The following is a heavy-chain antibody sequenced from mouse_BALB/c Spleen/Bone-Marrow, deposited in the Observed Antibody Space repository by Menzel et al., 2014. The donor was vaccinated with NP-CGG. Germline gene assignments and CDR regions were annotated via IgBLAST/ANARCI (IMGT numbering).Heavy chain of an antibody. Sequence: EVKLVESGGGLVKPGGSLKLSCAASGFAFXSHDMSWVRQTPEKRLEWVAYISSGGGSTYYSDTVKGRFTISRDNAKNTLYLQMSSLKSEDTAMYYCVRQGAVAATRGFAYWGQGTLVTVSA. CDR1: GFAFXSHD. J-gene: IGHJ3*01. CDR3: VRQGAVAATRGFAY. D-gene: IGHD1-1*01. CDR2: ISSGGGST. V-gene: IGHV5-12-1*01.